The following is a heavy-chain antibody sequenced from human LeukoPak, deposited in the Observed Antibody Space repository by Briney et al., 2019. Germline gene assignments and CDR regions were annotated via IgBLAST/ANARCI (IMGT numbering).Heavy chain of an antibody. Sequence: GESLQISCKGSCYSFTSYWIGWVRRMPGKGLEWMGIIYPADSNTRYSPSFQDQVTISADKSVNTAYLQWSSLKASDTAMYYCTRSYGDYRSLDYWGQGTLVTVSS. J-gene: IGHJ4*02. D-gene: IGHD4-17*01. CDR2: IYPADSNT. V-gene: IGHV5-51*01. CDR1: CYSFTSYW. CDR3: TRSYGDYRSLDY.